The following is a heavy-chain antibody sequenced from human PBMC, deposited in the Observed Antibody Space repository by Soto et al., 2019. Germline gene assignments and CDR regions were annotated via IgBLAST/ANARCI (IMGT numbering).Heavy chain of an antibody. D-gene: IGHD1-26*01. CDR3: VREDGKVGTNSAFDY. J-gene: IGHJ4*02. V-gene: IGHV3-21*01. Sequence: GGSLRLSCASSGFTFSTYTVNWVRQAPGKGLEWVSSINGRGNYIYYAESVKGRFTISRDNAKNTLYLQMDRLRAEDTALYYCVREDGKVGTNSAFDYWGLGALVTVSS. CDR2: INGRGNYI. CDR1: GFTFSTYT.